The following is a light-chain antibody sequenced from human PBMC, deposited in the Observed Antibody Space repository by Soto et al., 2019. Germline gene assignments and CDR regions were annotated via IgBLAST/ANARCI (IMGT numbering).Light chain of an antibody. V-gene: IGKV3-20*01. CDR1: QSVSSSY. Sequence: EIVLTHSPATLSLSPGERATLSCSASQSVSSSYLAWYQQKPGQAPRLLIYGASSRATGIPDRFSGSGSGTDFTLTISRLEPEDFAVYYCQQYGSSPQTFGQGTKVDIK. CDR3: QQYGSSPQT. J-gene: IGKJ1*01. CDR2: GAS.